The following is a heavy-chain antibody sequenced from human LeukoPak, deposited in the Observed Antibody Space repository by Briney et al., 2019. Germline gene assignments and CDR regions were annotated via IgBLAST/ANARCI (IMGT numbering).Heavy chain of an antibody. J-gene: IGHJ3*02. V-gene: IGHV3-30*02. CDR3: ARDQGEGFPVRFLGPGAFDI. CDR1: GFTFSNYG. CDR2: IQFDGGNR. Sequence: GGSLRLSCAAAGFTFSNYGMHWVRQAPGMGLEWVAFIQFDGGNRFYADSVKGRFTISRDNSKNTLYLQMNSLRAEDTAVYYCARDQGEGFPVRFLGPGAFDIWGQGTMVTVSS. D-gene: IGHD3-3*01.